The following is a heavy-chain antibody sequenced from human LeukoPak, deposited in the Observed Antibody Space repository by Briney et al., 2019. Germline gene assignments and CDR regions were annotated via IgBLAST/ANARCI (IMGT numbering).Heavy chain of an antibody. D-gene: IGHD2-2*01. CDR1: GGSVSSGSYY. CDR2: IYYSGST. V-gene: IGHV4-61*01. CDR3: VRGVPHVGYCSTTSCYYFDY. J-gene: IGHJ4*02. Sequence: PSETLSLTCTVSGGSVSSGSYYWSWIRQPPGKGLEWIGYIYYSGSTNYNPSLKSRVTISVDTSKNQFSLKLNFVTAADTAVYYCVRGVPHVGYCSTTSCYYFDYWGQGTLVTVSS.